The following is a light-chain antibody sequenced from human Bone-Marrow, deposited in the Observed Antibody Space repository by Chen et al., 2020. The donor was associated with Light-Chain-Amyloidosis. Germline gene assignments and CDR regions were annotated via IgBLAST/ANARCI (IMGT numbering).Light chain of an antibody. V-gene: IGLV2-14*03. CDR1: SSDVGGYKY. CDR2: DVS. CDR3: SSYTRSNTVV. J-gene: IGLJ2*01. Sequence: QSALTQPASVSGSPGQSITISCTGTSSDVGGYKYVSWYQQHPGKAPKVMFYDVSNRPSGVSNPFSGSKSGNTASLTISGLQAEYEAEYFCSSYTRSNTVVFGGGTKLTVL.